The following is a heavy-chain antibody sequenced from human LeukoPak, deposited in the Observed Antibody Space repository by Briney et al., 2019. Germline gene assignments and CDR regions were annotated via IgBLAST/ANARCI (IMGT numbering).Heavy chain of an antibody. V-gene: IGHV4-34*01. J-gene: IGHJ4*02. Sequence: TPSETLSLTCAVYGGSFSGYYWSWIRQPPGKGLEWIGEINHSGSTNYNPSLKSRVTISVDTSKNQFSLKLSSVTAADTAVYYCATTVLGELSLYPDDYWGQGTLVTVSS. CDR3: ATTVLGELSLYPDDY. CDR1: GGSFSGYY. CDR2: INHSGST. D-gene: IGHD3-16*02.